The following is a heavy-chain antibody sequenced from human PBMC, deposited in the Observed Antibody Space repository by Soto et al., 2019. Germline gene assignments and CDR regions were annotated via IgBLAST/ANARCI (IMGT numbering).Heavy chain of an antibody. D-gene: IGHD5-12*01. J-gene: IGHJ4*02. Sequence: ASVKVSCKASGYTFTSYGISWVRQAPGQGLEWMGWISAYNGNTNYAQKLQGRVTMTTDTSTSTAYMELRSLRSDDTAVYYCARAREYSGHDWRYYFDYWGQGTLVTVSS. V-gene: IGHV1-18*01. CDR3: ARAREYSGHDWRYYFDY. CDR1: GYTFTSYG. CDR2: ISAYNGNT.